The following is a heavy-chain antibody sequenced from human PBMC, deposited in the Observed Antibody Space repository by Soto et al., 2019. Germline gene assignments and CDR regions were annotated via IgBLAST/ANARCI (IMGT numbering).Heavy chain of an antibody. CDR3: AREAPMDTKTVLYYVMDV. V-gene: IGHV4-31*03. CDR1: GGSISTDGHY. J-gene: IGHJ6*02. CDR2: IYYSGKT. Sequence: KTSETLSLTCTVSGGSISTDGHYWTWIRQYPGKGLQWIGYIYYSGKTYYNPSLKSRVTISVDTSNNQFSLKMSSLTAADTAIYYCAREAPMDTKTVLYYVMDVWGQGTTVTVSS. D-gene: IGHD5-18*01.